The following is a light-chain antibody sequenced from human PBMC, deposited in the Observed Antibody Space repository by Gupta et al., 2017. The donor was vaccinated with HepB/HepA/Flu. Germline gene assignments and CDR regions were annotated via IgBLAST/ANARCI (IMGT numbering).Light chain of an antibody. J-gene: IGKJ1*01. CDR3: QQSYSDPRT. V-gene: IGKV1-39*01. CDR2: AAP. Sequence: DIQMTQSPSSLSASVGDRVTITCRASQSINTYLHWYQQKLGKAPKLLIYAAPSLQSGVPSRFSGSGSGTDFTLTISSVQPEDFATYYCQQSYSDPRTFGQGTKVEIK. CDR1: QSINTY.